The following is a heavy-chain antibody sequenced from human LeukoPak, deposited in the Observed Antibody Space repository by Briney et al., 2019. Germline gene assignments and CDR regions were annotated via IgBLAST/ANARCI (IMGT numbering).Heavy chain of an antibody. Sequence: EASVKVSCKASGYTFTSYGISWVRQAPGQGLEWMGWISAYNGNTNYAQKLQGRVIMTTDTSTSTAYMELRSLRSDDTAVYYCARGLPDYCSSTSCYRVRAFDIWGQGTMVTVSS. V-gene: IGHV1-18*01. CDR3: ARGLPDYCSSTSCYRVRAFDI. J-gene: IGHJ3*02. CDR2: ISAYNGNT. CDR1: GYTFTSYG. D-gene: IGHD2-2*02.